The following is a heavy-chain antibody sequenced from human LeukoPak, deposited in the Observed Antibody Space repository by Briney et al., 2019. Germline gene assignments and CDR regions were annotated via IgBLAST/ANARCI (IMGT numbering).Heavy chain of an antibody. V-gene: IGHV4-39*01. Sequence: SETLSLTCFVSGASISSSSNYWGWIRQPPGKGLEWIGSIYYSGSTYYNPSLRSRVTISVDTSKNQLSLKLTSVTAADTAVYYCAFICTSGSCYSVDYWGQGTLVTVSS. D-gene: IGHD2-15*01. CDR3: AFICTSGSCYSVDY. CDR2: IYYSGST. CDR1: GASISSSSNY. J-gene: IGHJ4*02.